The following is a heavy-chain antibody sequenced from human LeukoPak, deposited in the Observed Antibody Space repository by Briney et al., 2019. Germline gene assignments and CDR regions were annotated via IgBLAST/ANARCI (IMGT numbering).Heavy chain of an antibody. CDR2: ISYDGSNK. CDR1: GFTFSSYG. V-gene: IGHV3-30*18. CDR3: AKDDLAPDAFDI. Sequence: PGGSLRLSCAASGFTFSSYGMHWVRQAPGKGLEWVAVISYDGSNKYYADSVKGRFTISRDNSKNTLYLQMNSLRAEDTAVYYCAKDDLAPDAFDIWGQGTMVTVSS. J-gene: IGHJ3*02.